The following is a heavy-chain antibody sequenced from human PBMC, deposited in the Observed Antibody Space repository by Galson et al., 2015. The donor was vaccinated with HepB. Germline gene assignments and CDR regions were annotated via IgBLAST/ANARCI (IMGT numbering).Heavy chain of an antibody. CDR2: INSDGTST. V-gene: IGHV3-74*01. J-gene: IGHJ4*02. Sequence: SLRLSCAASGFTFSSHWMHWARQVPGKGLVWVSRINSDGTSTSYADSVKGRFTISRDNAKNTLYLQMNSLRTEDTAVYYCARGGRAEGGDYRGQGTLVTVSS. D-gene: IGHD3-16*01. CDR3: ARGGRAEGGDY. CDR1: GFTFSSHW.